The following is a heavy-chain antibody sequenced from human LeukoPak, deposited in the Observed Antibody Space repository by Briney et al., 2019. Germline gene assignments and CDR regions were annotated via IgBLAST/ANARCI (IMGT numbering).Heavy chain of an antibody. CDR1: GYTFTLYD. Sequence: ASVTVSCKASGYTFTLYDINWVRQAPGQGLEWLGWLNPNTSDTGCTQKFQGRVTISRDTSIKTAYLELSSLTSDDTAVYYCARGKYYIGYPGGAFDVWGQGTLVTVSS. J-gene: IGHJ3*01. V-gene: IGHV1-8*03. CDR2: LNPNTSDT. D-gene: IGHD5-18*01. CDR3: ARGKYYIGYPGGAFDV.